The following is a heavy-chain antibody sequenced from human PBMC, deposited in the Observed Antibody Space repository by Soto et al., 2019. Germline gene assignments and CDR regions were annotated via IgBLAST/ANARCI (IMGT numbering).Heavy chain of an antibody. Sequence: GASVKVSCKASGYTFTGYYIHWVRQAPGQGLEWMGWINPNSGGTNYAQKFQGRVTMTRDTSIGTAYMELSRLRSDDTAVYYCARRGYYYHTTAYNFAYWGQGTLVTVSS. CDR3: ARRGYYYHTTAYNFAY. J-gene: IGHJ4*02. D-gene: IGHD3-22*01. CDR1: GYTFTGYY. V-gene: IGHV1-2*02. CDR2: INPNSGGT.